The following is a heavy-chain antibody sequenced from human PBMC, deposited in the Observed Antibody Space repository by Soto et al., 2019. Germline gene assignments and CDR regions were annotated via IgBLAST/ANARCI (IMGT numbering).Heavy chain of an antibody. CDR2: IYAGGTT. CDR1: GGSISSHDSC. V-gene: IGHV4-30-4*01. D-gene: IGHD3-10*01. J-gene: IGHJ6*02. CDR3: ARVGFGELLAHGMDV. Sequence: SETLSLTXTVSGGSISSHDSCWSWNRKPPYRGLEWIGHIYAGGTTYNNPSLQSRITISVDTSKNQFSLKLSSVTAADTAVYYCARVGFGELLAHGMDVWGQGTTVTVSS.